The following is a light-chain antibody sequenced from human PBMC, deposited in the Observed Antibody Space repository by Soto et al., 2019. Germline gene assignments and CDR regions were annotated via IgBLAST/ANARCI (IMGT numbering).Light chain of an antibody. CDR2: SNN. Sequence: QSVLTQLPSASGTPGQRGTISCSGSSSNIGSNTVNWYQQLPGTAPKLLIYSNNQRPSGVPDRFSGSKSGTSASLATSGLQSEDEADYYCAAWDDSLNGPYVFGTGTKVTVL. CDR1: SSNIGSNT. CDR3: AAWDDSLNGPYV. J-gene: IGLJ1*01. V-gene: IGLV1-44*01.